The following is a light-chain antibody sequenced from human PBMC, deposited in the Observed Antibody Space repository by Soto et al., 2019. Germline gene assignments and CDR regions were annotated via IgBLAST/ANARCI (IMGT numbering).Light chain of an antibody. J-gene: IGLJ2*01. CDR2: DVN. V-gene: IGLV2-14*01. CDR1: ILDIGGYNF. CDR3: ASYTRTTTLV. Sequence: QSALTQPASVSGSPGQSITISCTGTILDIGGYNFISWYQHHPGKAPKLVIYDVNNRPSGISYRFSGSKSGNTASLTISGIHAEDDADYYCASYTRTTTLVFGGGTKLTVL.